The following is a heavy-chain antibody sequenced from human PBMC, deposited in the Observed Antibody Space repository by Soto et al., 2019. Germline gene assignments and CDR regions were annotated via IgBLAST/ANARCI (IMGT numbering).Heavy chain of an antibody. D-gene: IGHD6-13*01. CDR3: ARDRVAAAAMKYYYYYYGMDV. V-gene: IGHV1-69*04. CDR1: GGTFSSYT. Sequence: SVKVSCKASGGTFSSYTISWVRQAPGQGLEWMGRIIPILGIANYAQKFQGRVTITADKSTSTAYMELSSLRSEDTAVYYCARDRVAAAAMKYYYYYYGMDVWGQGTTVTVS. J-gene: IGHJ6*02. CDR2: IIPILGIA.